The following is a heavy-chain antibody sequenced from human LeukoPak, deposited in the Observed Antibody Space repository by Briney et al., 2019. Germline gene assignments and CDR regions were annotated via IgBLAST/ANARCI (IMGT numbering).Heavy chain of an antibody. V-gene: IGHV3-23*01. CDR3: AKVAGATGNWFDP. CDR2: IIGSGGRT. CDR1: GFIFSSYA. D-gene: IGHD1-26*01. Sequence: GGSLRLSCGASGFIFSSYAMSGVRQAPGKGLEWVSAIIGSGGRTYYADSVKCRFTISRDKSKNTLYLQMNSLRAEDTAVYYCAKVAGATGNWFDPWGQGTLVTVSS. J-gene: IGHJ5*02.